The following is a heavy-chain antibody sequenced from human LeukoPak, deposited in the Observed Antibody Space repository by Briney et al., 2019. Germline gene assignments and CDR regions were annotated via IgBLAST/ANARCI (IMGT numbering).Heavy chain of an antibody. CDR3: AKDIHYVVAATYFDY. CDR2: VSGSGGST. Sequence: HSGGSLRLSCAASGFTFSSYAMSWVRQAPGKGLEWVSAVSGSGGSTYYADSVKGRFTISRDNSKNTLYLQMNSLRAEDTAVYYCAKDIHYVVAATYFDYWGQGTLVTVSS. CDR1: GFTFSSYA. J-gene: IGHJ4*02. D-gene: IGHD2-15*01. V-gene: IGHV3-23*01.